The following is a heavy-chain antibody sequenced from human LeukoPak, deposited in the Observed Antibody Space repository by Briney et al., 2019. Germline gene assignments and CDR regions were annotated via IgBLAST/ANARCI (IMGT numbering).Heavy chain of an antibody. Sequence: SGPALVKPTQTLTLTCTFSGFSLSTRGMRVSWIRQPPGKALEWLARIDWDDDKFYSTSLKTRLTISKDTSKNQVVLTMTNTDPVDTATYYCARMVSGWSRGAGYYFDYWGQGTLVTVSS. CDR1: GFSLSTRGMR. CDR3: ARMVSGWSRGAGYYFDY. D-gene: IGHD6-19*01. J-gene: IGHJ4*02. CDR2: IDWDDDK. V-gene: IGHV2-70*04.